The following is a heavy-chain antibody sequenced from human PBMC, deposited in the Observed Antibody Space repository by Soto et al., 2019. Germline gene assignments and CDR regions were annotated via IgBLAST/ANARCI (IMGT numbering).Heavy chain of an antibody. J-gene: IGHJ4*02. Sequence: QITLHESGPTLVKPTQTLTLTCTFSGFSLTTSGVGVVWVRQPPGKALEWVAVIYSNDHKRYSPSLETRVRITKDASKNQVVLTMTNMDPADTATYFCAHRHPVATVTDGFDLCGQGILVTVTS. CDR2: IYSNDHK. CDR1: GFSLTTSGVG. V-gene: IGHV2-5*01. CDR3: AHRHPVATVTDGFDL. D-gene: IGHD2-21*02.